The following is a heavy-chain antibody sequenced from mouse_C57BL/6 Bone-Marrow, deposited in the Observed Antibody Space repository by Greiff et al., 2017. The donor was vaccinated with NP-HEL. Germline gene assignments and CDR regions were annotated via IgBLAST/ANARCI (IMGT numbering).Heavy chain of an antibody. CDR1: GFTFSSYA. CDR3: ARDITTVVARYFDV. Sequence: EVMLVESGGGLVKPGGSLKLSCAASGFTFSSYAMSWVRQTPEKRLEWVATISDGGSYTYYPDNVKGRFTISRDNAKNNLYLQMSHLKSEDTAMYYCARDITTVVARYFDVWGTGTTVTVSS. V-gene: IGHV5-4*01. J-gene: IGHJ1*03. D-gene: IGHD1-1*01. CDR2: ISDGGSYT.